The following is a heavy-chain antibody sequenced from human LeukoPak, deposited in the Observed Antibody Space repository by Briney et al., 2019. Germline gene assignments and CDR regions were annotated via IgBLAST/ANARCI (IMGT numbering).Heavy chain of an antibody. CDR2: ISTYNGNT. D-gene: IGHD7-27*01. Sequence: ASVKVSCKTSGYTFTSYGISWMRQAPGQGLEWMGWISTYNGNTNYPQNLQGRVTMTTDTSTSTAYMELRSLRSDDTAVYYCARDKNWDLEYWGQGTLVTVSS. CDR1: GYTFTSYG. CDR3: ARDKNWDLEY. J-gene: IGHJ4*02. V-gene: IGHV1-18*01.